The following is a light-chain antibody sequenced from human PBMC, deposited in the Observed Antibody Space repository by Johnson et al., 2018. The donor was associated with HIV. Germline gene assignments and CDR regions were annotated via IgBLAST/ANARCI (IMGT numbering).Light chain of an antibody. Sequence: QSVLTQPPSVSAAPGQKVTISCSGSSSNIWKNYVSWYQQLPGTAPKLLIFDNHKRPSGIPDRFSGSKSGTSATLGITGLQTGDEADYYCGTWDSSLSSYVFGTGTKVTVL. V-gene: IGLV1-51*01. CDR2: DNH. CDR3: GTWDSSLSSYV. J-gene: IGLJ1*01. CDR1: SSNIWKNY.